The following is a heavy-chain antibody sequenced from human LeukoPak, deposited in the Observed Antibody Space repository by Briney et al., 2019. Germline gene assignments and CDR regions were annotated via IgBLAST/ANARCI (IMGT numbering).Heavy chain of an antibody. CDR3: ARDPAGFPVDY. CDR2: ISAYNGNT. V-gene: IGHV1-18*01. J-gene: IGHJ4*02. Sequence: ASVKVSCKASGYTFTSYAISWVRQAPGQGLEWMGWISAYNGNTNYAQKLQGRVTMTADTSTSTAYMELRSLRSDDTAVYYCARDPAGFPVDYWGQGTLVTVSS. D-gene: IGHD2-15*01. CDR1: GYTFTSYA.